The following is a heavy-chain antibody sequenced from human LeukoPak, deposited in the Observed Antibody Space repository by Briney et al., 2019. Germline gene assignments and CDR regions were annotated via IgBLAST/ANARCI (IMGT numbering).Heavy chain of an antibody. CDR3: AKDEIEYCDVVCHGGALDV. Sequence: GGSLRHSRVASGFSLSTYVLHWVRPAPRKGGGGVGVICHDGNNRYYADSVKGRFTVSRDNSDNTVYLQMNRLSAEDTAVYHCAKDEIEYCDVVCHGGALDVWGLGTMVIVSS. CDR1: GFSLSTYV. D-gene: IGHD2-21*02. CDR2: ICHDGNNR. V-gene: IGHV3-30*02. J-gene: IGHJ3*01.